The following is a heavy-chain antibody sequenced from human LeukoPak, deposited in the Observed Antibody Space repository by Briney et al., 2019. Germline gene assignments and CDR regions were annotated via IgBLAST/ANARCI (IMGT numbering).Heavy chain of an antibody. CDR1: GFSLTSSGVG. CDR3: VRRPASSGAYSYFDY. Sequence: SGPTLVKPTQTLTLTCTFSGFSLTSSGVGVGWIRQPPGKTLEWVALIYWDDDKHYSPSLKSRLSITKDTSNNRVVLTMTKMDPVDTATYYCVRRPASSGAYSYFDYWGQGTLVTVSS. CDR2: IYWDDDK. V-gene: IGHV2-5*02. J-gene: IGHJ4*02. D-gene: IGHD6-19*01.